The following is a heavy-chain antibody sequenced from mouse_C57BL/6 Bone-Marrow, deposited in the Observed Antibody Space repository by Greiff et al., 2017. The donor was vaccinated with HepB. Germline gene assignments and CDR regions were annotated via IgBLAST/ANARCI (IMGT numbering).Heavy chain of an antibody. V-gene: IGHV1-82*01. D-gene: IGHD2-10*02. J-gene: IGHJ4*01. CDR2: IYPGDGDT. CDR1: GYAFSSSW. CDR3: ARNPRKCMDY. Sequence: VQLQQSGPELVKPGASVKISCKASGYAFSSSWMNWVKQRPGKGLEWIGRIYPGDGDTNYNRKFTGKATLTADKSSSTAYMKLSSLTSEDSAVSFCARNPRKCMDYWGQGTTVTVSS.